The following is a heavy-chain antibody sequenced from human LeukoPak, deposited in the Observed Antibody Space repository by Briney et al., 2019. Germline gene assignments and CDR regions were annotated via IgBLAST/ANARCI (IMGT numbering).Heavy chain of an antibody. CDR3: APKVVGSTPFDY. V-gene: IGHV3-23*01. J-gene: IGHJ4*02. D-gene: IGHD2-15*01. Sequence: GGSLRLSCAASGFTFSSYAMNWVRQAPGKVLEWVSSISGSGGNTYYADSVKGRFTISRDNSKNTLYLQMNRLRAEDTAVYYCAPKVVGSTPFDYWGQGTLVTVSS. CDR2: ISGSGGNT. CDR1: GFTFSSYA.